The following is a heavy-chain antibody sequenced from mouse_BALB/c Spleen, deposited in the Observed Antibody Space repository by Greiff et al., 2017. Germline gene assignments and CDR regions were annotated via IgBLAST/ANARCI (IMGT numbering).Heavy chain of an antibody. V-gene: IGHV3-2*02. CDR1: GFSITSDYA. J-gene: IGHJ4*01. CDR3: AKAGYAMDY. CDR2: ISYSGST. D-gene: IGHD3-2*02. Sequence: EVMLVESGPGLVKPSQSLSLTCTVTGFSITSDYAWNWIRQVPGNQLEWMGFISYSGSTSYNPSLKSRISITRDTSKNQFFLQLNSVTTEDTATYDCAKAGYAMDYWGQGTSVTVSS.